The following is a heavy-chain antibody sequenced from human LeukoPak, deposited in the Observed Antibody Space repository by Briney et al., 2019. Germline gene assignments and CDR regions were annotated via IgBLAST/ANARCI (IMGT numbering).Heavy chain of an antibody. CDR2: LTRSSAST. Sequence: GGSLRLSCAASGFTFCSYSMNWVRQAPGKGRWWVSSLTRSSASTHYTDSVRGRFTISRDNAKNSLYLQMNSLRAEDTAGYYCARDNCKDAHGGFDPWGQGTLVTVSS. D-gene: IGHD2-21*01. J-gene: IGHJ5*02. CDR1: GFTFCSYS. V-gene: IGHV3-21*01. CDR3: ARDNCKDAHGGFDP.